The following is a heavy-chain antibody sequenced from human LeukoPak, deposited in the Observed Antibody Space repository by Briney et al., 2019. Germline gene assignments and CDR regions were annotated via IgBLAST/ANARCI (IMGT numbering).Heavy chain of an antibody. CDR2: ITSSGGTT. J-gene: IGHJ4*02. CDR3: ARDRPNYYDTSGHYYRRDGDY. CDR1: GFTFSSYA. D-gene: IGHD3-22*01. V-gene: IGHV3-23*01. Sequence: GGSLRLSCAASGFTFSSYAMSWVRQAPGKGLESVSSITSSGGTTWYAGSVKGQLTISRDNSKNTLYLQLNSLRAEDTAVYYCARDRPNYYDTSGHYYRRDGDYWGQGTLVTVSS.